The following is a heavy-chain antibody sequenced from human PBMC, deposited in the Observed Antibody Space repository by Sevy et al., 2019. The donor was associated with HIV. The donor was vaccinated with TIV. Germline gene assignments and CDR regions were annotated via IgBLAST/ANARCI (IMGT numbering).Heavy chain of an antibody. J-gene: IGHJ6*02. CDR3: ARGKTAAAGAYYYYGMDV. V-gene: IGHV3-30-3*01. CDR1: GFTFSSYA. Sequence: GGSLRLSCAASGFTFSSYAMHWVRQAPGKGLEWVAVISYDGSNKYYADSVKGRFTISRENSKNTLYLQMNSLRAEDTAVYYCARGKTAAAGAYYYYGMDVWGQGTTVTVSS. D-gene: IGHD6-13*01. CDR2: ISYDGSNK.